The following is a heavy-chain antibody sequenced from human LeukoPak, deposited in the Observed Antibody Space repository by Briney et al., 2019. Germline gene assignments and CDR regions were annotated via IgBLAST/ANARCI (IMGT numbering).Heavy chain of an antibody. CDR2: IRGDSSDK. Sequence: GGSLRLSCVASGFTFSDYPMNWVRQAPGRGLEWVSNIRGDSSDKSYGDSVKGRFTISRDNAKNSLYLQMDSLRAEDTAFYYCARDVNWGFDYWGQGAQVTVSS. J-gene: IGHJ4*02. CDR1: GFTFSDYP. V-gene: IGHV3-21*01. CDR3: ARDVNWGFDY. D-gene: IGHD7-27*01.